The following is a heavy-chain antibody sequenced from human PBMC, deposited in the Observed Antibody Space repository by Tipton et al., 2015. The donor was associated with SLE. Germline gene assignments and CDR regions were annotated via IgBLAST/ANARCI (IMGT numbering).Heavy chain of an antibody. CDR2: ISAYNGNT. V-gene: IGHV1-18*04. CDR1: GYTFTSYW. CDR3: AREAETTGTLLDY. J-gene: IGHJ4*02. D-gene: IGHD1-7*01. Sequence: QLVQSGAEVKKPGESLKISCKGSGYTFTSYWVAWVRQATGQGLEWMGWISAYNGNTNYAQKFQGRVTITQDTSASTAYMELSSLRSEDTAVYYCAREAETTGTLLDYWDQGTLVTVSS.